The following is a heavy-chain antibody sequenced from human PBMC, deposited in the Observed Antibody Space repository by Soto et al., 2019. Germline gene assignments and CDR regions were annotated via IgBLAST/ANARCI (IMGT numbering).Heavy chain of an antibody. V-gene: IGHV3-30*18. CDR3: VKDGRGPYSSSWYDWFDP. CDR1: GFTFSSYG. CDR2: ISYDGSNK. J-gene: IGHJ5*02. D-gene: IGHD6-13*01. Sequence: GGSLRLSCAASGFTFSSYGMHWVRQAPGKGLEWVAVISYDGSNKYHADSVKGRFTISRDNSKNTLYLQMNSLRAEDTAVYYCVKDGRGPYSSSWYDWFDPWGQGTLVTVSS.